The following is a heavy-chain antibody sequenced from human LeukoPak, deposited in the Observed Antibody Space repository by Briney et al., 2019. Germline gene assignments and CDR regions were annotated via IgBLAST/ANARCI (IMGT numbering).Heavy chain of an antibody. CDR3: ARGSDETVTISGWFDP. Sequence: GGSPRLSCAASGFTFSNHWMHWVRQGPGKGLVWVSRLNSDGRTTTYADSVKGRFTISRDNAKNTLYLQMNSLRVEDTAVYYCARGSDETVTISGWFDPWGQGTLVTVSS. CDR2: LNSDGRTT. CDR1: GFTFSNHW. V-gene: IGHV3-74*01. D-gene: IGHD4-17*01. J-gene: IGHJ5*02.